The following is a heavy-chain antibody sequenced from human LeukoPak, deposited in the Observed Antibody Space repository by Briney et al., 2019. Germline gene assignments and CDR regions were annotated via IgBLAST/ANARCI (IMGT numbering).Heavy chain of an antibody. V-gene: IGHV1-58*02. D-gene: IGHD6-19*01. CDR2: IVVGSGNT. CDR3: AKDHSSIAVAGTPAGVVDY. CDR1: GFTFTSSA. Sequence: GTSVKVSCKASGFTFTSSAMQWVRQARGQRLEWIGWIVVGSGNTNYAQKFQERVTITRDMSTSTAYMELSSLRSEDTAVYYCAKDHSSIAVAGTPAGVVDYWGQGTLVTVSS. J-gene: IGHJ4*02.